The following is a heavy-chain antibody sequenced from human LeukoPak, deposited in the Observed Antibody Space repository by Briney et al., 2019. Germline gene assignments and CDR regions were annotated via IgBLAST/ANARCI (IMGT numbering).Heavy chain of an antibody. D-gene: IGHD3-9*01. V-gene: IGHV4-38-2*02. CDR2: IYHSGST. J-gene: IGHJ6*03. CDR1: GYSISSGYY. CDR3: AREALRYFDWLPKPYYMDV. Sequence: SETLSLTCTVSGYSISSGYYWGWIRQPPGKGLEWIGSIYHSGSTYYNPSLKSRVTISVDTSKNQFSLKLSSVTAADTAVYYCAREALRYFDWLPKPYYMDVWGKGTTVTVSS.